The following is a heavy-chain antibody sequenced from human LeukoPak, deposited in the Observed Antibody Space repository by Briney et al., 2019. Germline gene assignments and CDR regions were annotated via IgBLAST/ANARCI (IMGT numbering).Heavy chain of an antibody. CDR2: ITSSGSMM. J-gene: IGHJ4*02. CDR1: GLIFSGYY. Sequence: GGSLRLSCAAPGLIFSGYYMGWIRQAPGKGLEWVSYITSSGSMMYYADSVKGRFTISRDNAKNSLYVQMDSLRAEDTAIHYCARVRGYCSSTSCYPYYFDYWGQGTLVTVSS. D-gene: IGHD2-2*01. CDR3: ARVRGYCSSTSCYPYYFDY. V-gene: IGHV3-11*01.